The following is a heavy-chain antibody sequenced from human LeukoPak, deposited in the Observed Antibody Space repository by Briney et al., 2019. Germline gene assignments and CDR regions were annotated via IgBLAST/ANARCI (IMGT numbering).Heavy chain of an antibody. D-gene: IGHD5-18*01. CDR3: ARTGGYSYGDSGHFDY. J-gene: IGHJ4*02. V-gene: IGHV1-46*01. CDR2: INPSGGST. CDR1: GYTLIGYY. Sequence: ASVKVSCKASGYTLIGYYMHWVRQAPGQGLEWMGIINPSGGSTSYAQKFQGRVTMTRDTSTSTVYMELSSLRSEDTAVYYCARTGGYSYGDSGHFDYWGQGTLVTVSS.